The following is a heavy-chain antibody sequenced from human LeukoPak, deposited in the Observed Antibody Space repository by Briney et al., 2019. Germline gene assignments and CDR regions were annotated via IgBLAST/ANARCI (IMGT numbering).Heavy chain of an antibody. CDR1: GFTFSSYA. J-gene: IGHJ4*02. CDR3: ARGLFEVTTPPFDY. CDR2: ISYDGSNK. D-gene: IGHD4-17*01. Sequence: GGSLRLSCAASGFTFSSYAMHWVRQAPGKGLEWVAVISYDGSNKYYADSVKGRFTISRDNSKNTLYLQMNSLRAEDTAVYYCARGLFEVTTPPFDYWGQGTLVTVSS. V-gene: IGHV3-30-3*01.